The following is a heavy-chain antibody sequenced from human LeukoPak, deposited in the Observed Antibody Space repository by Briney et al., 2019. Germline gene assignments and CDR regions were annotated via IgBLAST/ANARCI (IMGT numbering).Heavy chain of an antibody. CDR1: GGSVTSATYY. D-gene: IGHD4-17*01. Sequence: PSETLSLTCTVSGGSVTSATYYWSWIRQPPGKGLEWIGYIYYSGNTNYNPSLKSRVTISVDTSKNQFSLKLNSVTAADTAVYYCAAGQVTNRPYYYGMDVWGQGTTVTVSS. CDR3: AAGQVTNRPYYYGMDV. J-gene: IGHJ6*02. V-gene: IGHV4-61*01. CDR2: IYYSGNT.